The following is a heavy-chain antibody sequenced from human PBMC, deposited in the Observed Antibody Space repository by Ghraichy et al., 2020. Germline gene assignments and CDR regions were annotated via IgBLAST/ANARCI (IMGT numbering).Heavy chain of an antibody. V-gene: IGHV4-31*03. Sequence: SETLSLTCTVSGGSISSGGYYWNWIRQHPGKGLEWIGFIYNSGSTYYNPSLKSRVTISVDTSKNQFSLKVSSVTAADTAVYYCARAGLGMGGYDNYLDYWGQGTLVTVSS. J-gene: IGHJ4*02. CDR1: GGSISSGGYY. D-gene: IGHD5-12*01. CDR3: ARAGLGMGGYDNYLDY. CDR2: IYNSGST.